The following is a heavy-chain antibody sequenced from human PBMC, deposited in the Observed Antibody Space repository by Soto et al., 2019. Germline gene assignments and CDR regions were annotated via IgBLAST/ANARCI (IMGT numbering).Heavy chain of an antibody. CDR2: IIPLFGTT. D-gene: IGHD2-15*01. V-gene: IGHV1-69*18. CDR3: GRPLHGRADEGFDC. CDR1: GGTFSTYT. J-gene: IGHJ3*01. Sequence: QVHLVQSGAEVRKPGSSVKVSCKTSGGTFSTYTIYWVRQAPGQGLEWMGRIIPLFGTTRYAPNFQDRVTLTAEGSPSTTFLEPRSLRAEDTALYYCGRPLHGRADEGFDCWGEGTAVTLSS.